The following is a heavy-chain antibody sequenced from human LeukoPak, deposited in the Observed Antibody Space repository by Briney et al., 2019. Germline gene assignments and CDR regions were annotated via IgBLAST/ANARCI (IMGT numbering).Heavy chain of an antibody. CDR3: ARRDAFDI. CDR2: IYYSLST. Sequence: SETLSLICTVCGGSISNYYWIWIRQPPGKGLEWIGYIYYSLSTNYSPSLKSRVTISVDTSKNQFSLKLSSVTAADTAVYYCARRDAFDIWGQGTMVTVSS. CDR1: GGSISNYY. J-gene: IGHJ3*02. V-gene: IGHV4-59*08.